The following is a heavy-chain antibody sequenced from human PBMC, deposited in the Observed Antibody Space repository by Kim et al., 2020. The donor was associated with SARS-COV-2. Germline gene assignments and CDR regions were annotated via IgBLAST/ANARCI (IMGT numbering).Heavy chain of an antibody. D-gene: IGHD2-21*01. CDR1: GFTFSSYG. CDR3: ARDPNSDYYYYYGMDV. Sequence: GGSLRLSCAASGFTFSSYGMHWVRQAPGKGLEWVAVIWYDGSNKYYADSVKGRFTISRDNSKNTLYLQMNSLRAEDTAVYYCARDPNSDYYYYYGMDVWGQGTTVTVSS. J-gene: IGHJ6*02. CDR2: IWYDGSNK. V-gene: IGHV3-33*01.